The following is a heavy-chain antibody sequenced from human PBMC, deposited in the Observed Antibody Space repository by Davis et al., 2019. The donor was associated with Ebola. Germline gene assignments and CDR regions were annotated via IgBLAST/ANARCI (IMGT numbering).Heavy chain of an antibody. CDR2: IESRTDGGTT. CDR1: GFTFSSYS. CDR3: TTQIVVVPAAIHILAWGQLWSDAFDI. J-gene: IGHJ3*02. V-gene: IGHV3-15*04. Sequence: GESLKISCAASGFTFSSYSMNWVRQAPGKGLEWVGRIESRTDGGTTDYAAPVKGRFTISRDDSKNTLYLQMNSLKTEDTAVYYCTTQIVVVPAAIHILAWGQLWSDAFDIWGQGTMVTVSS. D-gene: IGHD2-2*01.